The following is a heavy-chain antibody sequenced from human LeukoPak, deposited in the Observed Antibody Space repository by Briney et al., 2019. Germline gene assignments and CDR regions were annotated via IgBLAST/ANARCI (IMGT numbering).Heavy chain of an antibody. CDR3: ARFNAIRQQLREFDY. D-gene: IGHD4-11*01. V-gene: IGHV1-18*01. Sequence: GASVKVSCKASGYTFTSYGISWVRQAPGQGLEWMGWISAYNGNTNYAQKLQGRVTITTDTSTSTAYMELRSLRSDDTAVYYCARFNAIRQQLREFDYWGQGTLVTVSS. CDR1: GYTFTSYG. J-gene: IGHJ4*02. CDR2: ISAYNGNT.